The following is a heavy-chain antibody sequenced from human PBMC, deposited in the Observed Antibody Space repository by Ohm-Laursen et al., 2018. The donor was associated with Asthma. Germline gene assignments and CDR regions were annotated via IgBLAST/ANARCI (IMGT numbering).Heavy chain of an antibody. CDR2: ITDGGSTT. D-gene: IGHD6-19*01. J-gene: IGHJ4*02. V-gene: IGHV3-7*01. Sequence: SLRLSCSASGFTFTRYTLIWVRQAPGKGLEWVAEITDGGSTTYYVDSVKGRFTISRDNAKNLVFLQMNSLRAEDTAVYYCASVAAGWGQGTRVTVSS. CDR1: GFTFTRYT. CDR3: ASVAAG.